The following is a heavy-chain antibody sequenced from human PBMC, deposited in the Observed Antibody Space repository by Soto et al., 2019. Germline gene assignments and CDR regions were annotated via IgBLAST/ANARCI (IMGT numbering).Heavy chain of an antibody. J-gene: IGHJ6*02. Sequence: QVQLVQSGAEVKKPGSSVKVSCKASGGTFSSYAISWVRQAPGQGLEWMGGIIPIFGTANYAQKFQGRVTITADESTSTAYMELSSLGSEDTAVYYCAVGMRFGDLLGWNYYYYGMDVWGQGTTVTVSS. V-gene: IGHV1-69*01. CDR2: IIPIFGTA. CDR3: AVGMRFGDLLGWNYYYYGMDV. D-gene: IGHD3-10*01. CDR1: GGTFSSYA.